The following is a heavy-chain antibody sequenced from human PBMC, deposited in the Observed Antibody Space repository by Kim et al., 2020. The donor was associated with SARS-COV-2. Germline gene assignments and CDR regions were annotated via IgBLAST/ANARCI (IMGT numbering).Heavy chain of an antibody. CDR1: GYTFTGYY. Sequence: ASVKVSYKASGYTFTGYYMHWVRQAPGQGLEWMGWINPNSGGTNYAQKFQGRVTMTRDTSISTAYMELSRLRSDDTAVYYCARVPFGPYSNGYYYGMDVWGQGTTVTVSS. J-gene: IGHJ6*02. D-gene: IGHD4-4*01. V-gene: IGHV1-2*02. CDR3: ARVPFGPYSNGYYYGMDV. CDR2: INPNSGGT.